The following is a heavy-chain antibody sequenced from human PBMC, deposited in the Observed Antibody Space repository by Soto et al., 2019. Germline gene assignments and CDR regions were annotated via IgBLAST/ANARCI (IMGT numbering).Heavy chain of an antibody. CDR2: ISSYNGDT. CDR3: ARDGGDCGYRLAYYYYIGMDV. CDR1: GYTFTRSG. Sequence: ASVKVSCKASGYTFTRSGISWVRQAPGQGPEWMGWISSYNGDTNYAQTFQGRVTMTTDTSTSTAYMELRSLRSDDTAVYYCARDGGDCGYRLAYYYYIGMDVWGQGTTVTVSS. V-gene: IGHV1-18*01. D-gene: IGHD2-21*02. J-gene: IGHJ6*02.